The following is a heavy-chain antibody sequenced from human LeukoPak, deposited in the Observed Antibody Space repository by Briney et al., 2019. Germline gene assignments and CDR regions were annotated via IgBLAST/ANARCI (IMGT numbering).Heavy chain of an antibody. CDR1: GFTFSSYA. CDR2: ISSTGSYI. D-gene: IGHD3-22*01. J-gene: IGHJ4*02. V-gene: IGHV3-21*01. CDR3: AREDITMIVVATFYFDY. Sequence: GGSLRLSCAASGFTFSSYAMSWVRQAPGKGLEWVSSISSTGSYIYYADSVKGRFTVSRDNAKNLLYLQMNSLRAEDTAVYYCAREDITMIVVATFYFDYWGQGTLVTVSS.